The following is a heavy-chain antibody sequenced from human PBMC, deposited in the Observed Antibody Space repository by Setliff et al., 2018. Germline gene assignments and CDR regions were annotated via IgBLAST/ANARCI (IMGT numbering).Heavy chain of an antibody. V-gene: IGHV4-59*11. CDR3: ALSDHYPFYYDY. Sequence: SETLSLTCTVSGDYISSQYWSWIRQPPGKGLEWIGYISNRGSTDYNPSIKSRVTISEDTSRSQFSLKLTSVTTADTAVYYCALSDHYPFYYDYWGLGTLVTVSS. CDR1: GDYISSQY. J-gene: IGHJ4*02. D-gene: IGHD3-3*01. CDR2: ISNRGST.